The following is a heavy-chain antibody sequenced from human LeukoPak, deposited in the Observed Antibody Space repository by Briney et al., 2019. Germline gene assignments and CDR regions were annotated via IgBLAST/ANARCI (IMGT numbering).Heavy chain of an antibody. J-gene: IGHJ4*02. CDR3: ANYDGAPRN. D-gene: IGHD3-16*01. CDR2: IYHTGST. V-gene: IGHV4-59*08. Sequence: SETLSLTCSVSGVPIRTYYWTWFRQPPGKGLEWIGYIYHTGSTNYNPSLKSRVTLSIDTSRSQFSLRLTSVPAADTAVYYCANYDGAPRNWGQGTLVTVSS. CDR1: GVPIRTYY.